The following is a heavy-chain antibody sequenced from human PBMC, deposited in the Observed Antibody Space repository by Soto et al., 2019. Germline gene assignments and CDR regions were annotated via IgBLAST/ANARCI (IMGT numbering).Heavy chain of an antibody. CDR1: GYTFTSYG. D-gene: IGHD5-18*01. Sequence: ASVKVSCKASGYTFTSYGISWVRQAPGQGLEWMGWISAYNGNTNYAQKLQGRVTMTTDTSTSTAYMELRSLRSDDTAVYYCESTRRYSYGYGDFDYWGQGTLVTVSS. V-gene: IGHV1-18*01. J-gene: IGHJ4*02. CDR2: ISAYNGNT. CDR3: ESTRRYSYGYGDFDY.